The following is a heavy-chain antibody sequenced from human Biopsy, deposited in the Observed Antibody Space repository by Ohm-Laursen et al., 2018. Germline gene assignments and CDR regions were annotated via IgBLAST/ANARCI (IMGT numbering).Heavy chain of an antibody. Sequence: SLRLSCTASGFTFSSYAMTWFRQAPGKGLEWVSTISGNSDIIYDTDSVKGRFTISRDNSKNTLYLQMNGLRVDDTGVYYCAKLGHMVRGVTPDDFWGQGTLVIVSS. CDR3: AKLGHMVRGVTPDDF. CDR2: ISGNSDII. J-gene: IGHJ4*02. CDR1: GFTFSSYA. V-gene: IGHV3-23*01. D-gene: IGHD3-10*01.